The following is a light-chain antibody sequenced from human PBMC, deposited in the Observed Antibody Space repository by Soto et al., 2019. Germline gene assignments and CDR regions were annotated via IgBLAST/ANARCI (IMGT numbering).Light chain of an antibody. Sequence: QSVLTQPPSASGTPGQRVTISCSGSSSNIGSNYVYWYQQFPGTAPKLLIYRNNQRPSGVPDRFSGSKSGTSASLAISGLRSEAEADYYCAAWDDSLSAYVVFGGGTKLTVL. J-gene: IGLJ2*01. CDR3: AAWDDSLSAYVV. CDR2: RNN. CDR1: SSNIGSNY. V-gene: IGLV1-47*01.